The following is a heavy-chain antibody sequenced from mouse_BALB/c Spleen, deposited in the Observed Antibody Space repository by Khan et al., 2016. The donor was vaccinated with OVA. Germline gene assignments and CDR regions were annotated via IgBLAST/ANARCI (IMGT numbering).Heavy chain of an antibody. CDR2: IWGDGST. Sequence: HLTESGPGLVAPSQSLSITCTVSGFSLTSYGVSWVRQSPGKGLEWLGVIWGDGSTNYHSTLISRLIISKDNSKSQVFLKLTGLQTDDTATYYCAKFTPDYYSMDYWGQGTSVTVSS. CDR3: AKFTPDYYSMDY. CDR1: GFSLTSYG. J-gene: IGHJ4*01. D-gene: IGHD1-1*01. V-gene: IGHV2-3*01.